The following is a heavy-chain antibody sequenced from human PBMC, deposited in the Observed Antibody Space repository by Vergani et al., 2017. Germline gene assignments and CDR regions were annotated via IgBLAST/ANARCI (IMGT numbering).Heavy chain of an antibody. CDR1: GFTFSDYY. CDR3: AKDSIAAPPRFDP. CDR2: ISSSSSYT. D-gene: IGHD6-6*01. V-gene: IGHV3-11*05. Sequence: QVQLVESGGGLVKPGGSLRLSCAASGFTFSDYYMSWIRQAPGKGLEWVSYISSSSSYTNYADSVKGRFTISRDNAKNSLYLQMNSLRAEDTAVYYCAKDSIAAPPRFDPWGQGTLVTVSS. J-gene: IGHJ5*02.